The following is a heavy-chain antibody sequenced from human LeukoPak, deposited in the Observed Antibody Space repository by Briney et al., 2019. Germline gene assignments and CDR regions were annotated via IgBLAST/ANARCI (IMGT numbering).Heavy chain of an antibody. CDR1: GYTFTGYG. D-gene: IGHD3-10*01. CDR2: ISAYNGNT. Sequence: ASVKVSCKASGYTFTGYGITWVRQAPGQGLEWMGWISAYNGNTNYAQKFQGRVTMTTETSTRTAYMELRSLRSDDAAVYYCARIDLAYRSGTYYSSYFEYWGQGTLVTVSS. CDR3: ARIDLAYRSGTYYSSYFEY. V-gene: IGHV1-18*01. J-gene: IGHJ4*02.